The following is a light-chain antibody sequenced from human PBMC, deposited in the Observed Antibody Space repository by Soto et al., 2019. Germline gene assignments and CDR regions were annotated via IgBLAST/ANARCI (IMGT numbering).Light chain of an antibody. CDR3: CSYAGSSTYV. J-gene: IGLJ1*01. CDR2: EGS. Sequence: QSVLTQPASVSGSPGQSITISRTGTSSDVGSYNLVSWYQQHPGKAPKLMIYEGSKRPSGVSNRFSGSKSGNTASPTISGLQAEDEADYYCCSYAGSSTYVFGTGTKVTVL. CDR1: SSDVGSYNL. V-gene: IGLV2-23*01.